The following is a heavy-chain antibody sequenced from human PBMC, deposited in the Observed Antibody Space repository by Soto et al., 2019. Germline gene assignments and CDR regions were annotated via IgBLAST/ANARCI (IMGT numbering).Heavy chain of an antibody. J-gene: IGHJ6*02. D-gene: IGHD6-6*01. CDR3: AREFGYSSSSSFLFYYYYYGMDV. CDR1: GFTFSSYA. CDR2: ISYDGSNK. Sequence: GGSLRLSCAASGFTFSSYAMHWVRQAPGKGLEWVAVISYDGSNKYYADSVKGRFTISRDNSKNTLYLQMNSLRAEDTAVYYCAREFGYSSSSSFLFYYYYYGMDVRGQGTTVTVSS. V-gene: IGHV3-30-3*01.